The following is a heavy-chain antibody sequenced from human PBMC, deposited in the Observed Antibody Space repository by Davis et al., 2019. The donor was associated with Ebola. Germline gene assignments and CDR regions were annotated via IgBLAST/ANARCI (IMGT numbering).Heavy chain of an antibody. Sequence: PGGSLRLSCAASGFTFSSYAMSWVRQAPGRGLEWVSYISSGSRTINYADSVKGRFTISRDNAESSLYLQMNSLRDEDTAVYYCARGDRAVDYWGQGTLVTVSS. V-gene: IGHV3-48*02. D-gene: IGHD2-21*02. CDR3: ARGDRAVDY. J-gene: IGHJ4*02. CDR2: ISSGSRTI. CDR1: GFTFSSYA.